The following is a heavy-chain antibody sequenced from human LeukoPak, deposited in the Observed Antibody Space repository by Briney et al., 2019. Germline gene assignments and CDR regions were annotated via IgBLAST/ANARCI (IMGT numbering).Heavy chain of an antibody. V-gene: IGHV3-23*01. CDR3: AIMHGYYDGSGFWVQ. CDR2: ISPSGDRT. D-gene: IGHD3-22*01. CDR1: GFTFSSYA. J-gene: IGHJ4*02. Sequence: PGGSLRHSCAASGFTFSSYAMSWVRQAPGKGLEWVSFISPSGDRTSNADSVEGRFTISRDNTRNTLYLQMNSLRDEDTGVYYCAIMHGYYDGSGFWVQWGQGTLVTVSS.